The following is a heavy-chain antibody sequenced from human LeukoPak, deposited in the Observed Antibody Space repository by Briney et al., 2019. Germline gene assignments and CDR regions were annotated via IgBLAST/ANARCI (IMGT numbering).Heavy chain of an antibody. Sequence: SVKVSCKASGGTFSSYAISWVRQAPGQGLEWMGGIIPIFGTANHAQKFQGRVTITTDESTSTAYMELSSLRSEDTAVYYCASYTIFGVVNESEYYFDYWGQGTLVTVSS. J-gene: IGHJ4*02. V-gene: IGHV1-69*05. CDR2: IIPIFGTA. CDR3: ASYTIFGVVNESEYYFDY. D-gene: IGHD3-3*01. CDR1: GGTFSSYA.